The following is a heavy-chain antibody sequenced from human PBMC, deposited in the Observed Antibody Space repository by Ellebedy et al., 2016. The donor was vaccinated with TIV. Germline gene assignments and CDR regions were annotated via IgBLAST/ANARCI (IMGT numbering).Heavy chain of an antibody. CDR2: IYYNGNT. V-gene: IGHV4-61*08. CDR3: ARDPALPRGRFDT. Sequence: MPSETLSLTCTVSGDSVSSSGYYWSWIRQPPGKGLEWIGYIYYNGNTVYGPSLKSRVTISLDTSQTQFSLKLASVTAADTAVYYCARDPALPRGRFDTWGQGTLVTVSS. CDR1: GDSVSSSGYY. D-gene: IGHD2-2*01. J-gene: IGHJ5*02.